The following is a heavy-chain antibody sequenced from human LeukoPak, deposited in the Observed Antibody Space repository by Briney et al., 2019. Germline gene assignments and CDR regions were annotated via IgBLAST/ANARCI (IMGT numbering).Heavy chain of an antibody. J-gene: IGHJ4*02. CDR1: GAFITNSHW. CDR3: ARGADSSGYYSIFYFDY. Sequence: SETLSLTCAVSGAFITNSHWWSWARQPPGKGLEWIGEIYHSGTTNYNPSLQSRVTMSVDKSKNQFSLKLSSVTAADTAVYYCARGADSSGYYSIFYFDYWGQGTLVTVSS. D-gene: IGHD3-22*01. V-gene: IGHV4-4*02. CDR2: IYHSGTT.